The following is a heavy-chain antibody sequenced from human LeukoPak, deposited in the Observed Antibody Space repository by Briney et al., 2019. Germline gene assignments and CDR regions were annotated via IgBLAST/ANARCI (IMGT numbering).Heavy chain of an antibody. J-gene: IGHJ4*02. D-gene: IGHD5-18*01. CDR1: GFTFSSYS. CDR2: ISSSRTTI. V-gene: IGHV3-48*02. Sequence: GRSLRLSCAASGFTFSSYSMNWVRQAPGKGLEWVSYISSSRTTIYYADSVKGRFTISRDNAKNSLYLQMNSLRDEDTAVYYCAREGPGYSYGSSGYWGQGTLVTVSS. CDR3: AREGPGYSYGSSGY.